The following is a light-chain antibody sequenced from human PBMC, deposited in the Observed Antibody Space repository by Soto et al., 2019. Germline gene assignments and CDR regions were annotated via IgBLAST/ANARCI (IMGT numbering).Light chain of an antibody. CDR2: GAS. V-gene: IGKV3-20*01. CDR3: QQYGSSLYT. CDR1: QSFTSTY. J-gene: IGKJ2*01. Sequence: EIVLTQSPGTLSLSPGDRATLSCRASQSFTSTYFAWYQQKPGQAPRLLIYGASRRAIGIPDRFSGSGSGTDFTLTISRLEPEDFAVYYCQQYGSSLYTFGQGTKLEIK.